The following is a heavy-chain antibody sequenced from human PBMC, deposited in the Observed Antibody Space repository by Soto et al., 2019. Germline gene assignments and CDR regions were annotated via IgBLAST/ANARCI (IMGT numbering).Heavy chain of an antibody. D-gene: IGHD2-15*01. Sequence: QAQLAQSGAEMTKPGSSVKVSCRASGGSFSDFAFSWVRQAPGQGLEWMGGIIPMFAATKYAQRLQDRVTITADESTNTVYLALNSLTSEDTAIYYCARGAIVAVPAALSSYHDYTNYRFDSWGQGTLVTVSS. CDR1: GGSFSDFA. J-gene: IGHJ4*02. V-gene: IGHV1-69*01. CDR2: IIPMFAAT. CDR3: ARGAIVAVPAALSSYHDYTNYRFDS.